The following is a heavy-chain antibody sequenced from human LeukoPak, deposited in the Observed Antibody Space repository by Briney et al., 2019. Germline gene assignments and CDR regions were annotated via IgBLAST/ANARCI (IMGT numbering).Heavy chain of an antibody. CDR3: ARVGGTNDCSSTSCPQGGEGYYYYYGMDV. CDR2: IYYGGSS. D-gene: IGHD2-2*01. V-gene: IGHV4-39*07. CDR1: GGSISSSSYY. J-gene: IGHJ6*02. Sequence: SETLSLTCTVSGGSISSSSYYWGWIRQPPGKGLEWIGSIYYGGSSYYNPSLKSRVSISVDTSNNQFSLKVNSVTAADTAVYYCARVGGTNDCSSTSCPQGGEGYYYYYGMDVWGQGTTVTVSS.